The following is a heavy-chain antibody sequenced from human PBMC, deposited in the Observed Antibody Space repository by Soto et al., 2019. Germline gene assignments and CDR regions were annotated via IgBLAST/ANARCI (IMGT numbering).Heavy chain of an antibody. Sequence: EVQLVESGGVLVQPGRSLRLSCAASGFTFDDYALHWVRQGPGKGLELVSVISWNSGSMGYADSVKGRFTISRDNAKQYLYLQMNSLRAEDTALYYCAKGAAAAVGYYDYYMDVWGQGTTVTVSS. CDR2: ISWNSGSM. CDR3: AKGAAAAVGYYDYYMDV. CDR1: GFTFDDYA. J-gene: IGHJ6*03. V-gene: IGHV3-9*01. D-gene: IGHD6-13*01.